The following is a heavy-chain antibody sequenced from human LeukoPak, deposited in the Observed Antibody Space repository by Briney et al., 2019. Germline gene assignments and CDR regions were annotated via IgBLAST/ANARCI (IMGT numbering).Heavy chain of an antibody. V-gene: IGHV3-23*01. Sequence: PGGSLRLSCAASGFTFSSYAMSWVRQAPGKGLEWVSAISDSGCSKYYADSVKGRFTISRDNSKNTLYLQMNSLRAEDTAVYYCAKDPPESMVRGVSFDYGGQGTLLTVSS. D-gene: IGHD3-10*01. CDR3: AKDPPESMVRGVSFDY. CDR2: ISDSGCSK. J-gene: IGHJ4*02. CDR1: GFTFSSYA.